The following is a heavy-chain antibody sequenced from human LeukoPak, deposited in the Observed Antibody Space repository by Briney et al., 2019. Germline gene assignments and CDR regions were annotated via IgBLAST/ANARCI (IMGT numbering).Heavy chain of an antibody. V-gene: IGHV1-2*02. Sequence: ASVKVSCKASGYTFTGYYMHWVRQAPGQGLEWMGWINPNSGGTNYAQKFQGRATMTRDTSISTAYMELSRLRSDDTAVYYCARAYTYYDFWSYGWFDPWGQGTLVTVSS. D-gene: IGHD3-3*01. CDR2: INPNSGGT. CDR1: GYTFTGYY. CDR3: ARAYTYYDFWSYGWFDP. J-gene: IGHJ5*02.